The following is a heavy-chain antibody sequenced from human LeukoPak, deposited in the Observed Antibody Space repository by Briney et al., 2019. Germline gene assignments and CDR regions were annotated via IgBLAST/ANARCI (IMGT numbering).Heavy chain of an antibody. D-gene: IGHD6-19*01. CDR1: GFTFSSYW. CDR3: ATLGLAGTGRLDY. CDR2: IKQDGSEK. J-gene: IGHJ4*02. Sequence: GGSLRLSCAASGFTFSSYWMSWVRQAPGKGLEWVANIKQDGSEKYYVDSVKGRFTISRDNAKNSLYLQMNSLRAEDTAVYYCATLGLAGTGRLDYWGQGTLVTVSS. V-gene: IGHV3-7*01.